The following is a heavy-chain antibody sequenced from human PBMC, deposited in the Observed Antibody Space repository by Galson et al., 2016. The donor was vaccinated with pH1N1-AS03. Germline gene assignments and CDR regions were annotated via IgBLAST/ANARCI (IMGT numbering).Heavy chain of an antibody. V-gene: IGHV5-51*01. Sequence: QSGAEVKKPGESLRISCQGSGYNFGIYWIGWARQMPGKGLEWMGIIYPGDSDTKYSPSFQGQVTLSVDKSINTAYLQWSSLKASDNGMYYCARWTNYDVYTGHISKSGLDVWGQGTPVTVSS. CDR1: GYNFGIYW. D-gene: IGHD3-9*01. CDR3: ARWTNYDVYTGHISKSGLDV. CDR2: IYPGDSDT. J-gene: IGHJ6*02.